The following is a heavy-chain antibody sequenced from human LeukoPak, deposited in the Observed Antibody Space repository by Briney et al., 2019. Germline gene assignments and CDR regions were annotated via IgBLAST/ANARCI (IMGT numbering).Heavy chain of an antibody. CDR2: IYHTGST. D-gene: IGHD6-19*01. Sequence: PSETLSLTCSVSGDSISSSSYYWGWIRQPPGKGPEWVASIYHTGSTYYNPSLRSRVTMLVDTSKNQFSLKLNSVTATNTAVYYCARDRGSSGWYFDYWSQGTLVTVSS. CDR1: GDSISSSSYY. V-gene: IGHV4-39*07. J-gene: IGHJ4*02. CDR3: ARDRGSSGWYFDY.